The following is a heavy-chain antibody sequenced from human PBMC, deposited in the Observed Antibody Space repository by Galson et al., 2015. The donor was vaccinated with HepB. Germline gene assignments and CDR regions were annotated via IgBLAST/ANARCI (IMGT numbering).Heavy chain of an antibody. J-gene: IGHJ2*01. CDR1: GGTFSSYA. D-gene: IGHD4-17*01. V-gene: IGHV1-69*13. CDR3: AGGTVTTHWYFDL. CDR2: IIPIFGTA. Sequence: SVKVSCKASGGTFSSYAISWVRQAPGQGLEWMGGIIPIFGTANYAQKFQGRVTITADESASTAYMELSSLRSEDTAVYYCAGGTVTTHWYFDLWGRGTLVTVSS.